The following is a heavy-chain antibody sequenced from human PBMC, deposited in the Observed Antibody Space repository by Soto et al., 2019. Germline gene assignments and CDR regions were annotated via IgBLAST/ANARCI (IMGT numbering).Heavy chain of an antibody. Sequence: QVQLVESGGGVVQPGTSLRLSCVGSGFTFRSYAIHWVRQAPGKGLEWVALTSYDGSNKDYGDSVKGRFTISRDNSRNTVDLQMASLIREDTSLYYCARWGTTGGLDVWGQGNLVSVSS. CDR1: GFTFRSYA. CDR2: TSYDGSNK. J-gene: IGHJ1*01. CDR3: ARWGTTGGLDV. V-gene: IGHV3-33*05. D-gene: IGHD4-17*01.